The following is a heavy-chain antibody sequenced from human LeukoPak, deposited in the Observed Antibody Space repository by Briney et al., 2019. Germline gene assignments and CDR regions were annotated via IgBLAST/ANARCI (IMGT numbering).Heavy chain of an antibody. D-gene: IGHD1-26*01. CDR3: ASRETFYFYYMDV. Sequence: SETLSLTCTVSGGSFNLYSWTWIRQPPGKGLEWIAEIGYGGSINFNPSLKSRVTVSLDTSKNQFSLSLSSVTAADTAVYYCASRETFYFYYMDVWGNGTTVTVSS. J-gene: IGHJ6*03. CDR2: IGYGGSI. CDR1: GGSFNLYS. V-gene: IGHV4-34*01.